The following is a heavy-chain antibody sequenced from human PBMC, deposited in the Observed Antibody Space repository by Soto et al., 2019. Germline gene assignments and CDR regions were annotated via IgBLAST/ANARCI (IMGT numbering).Heavy chain of an antibody. J-gene: IGHJ4*02. CDR2: TYYRSKWYH. CDR3: ARVEDSSGWFDY. Sequence: PSQTLSLTCAISGDSVSSKSAAWNWIRQSPSRGLEWLGRTYYRSKWYHDYAVSVKSRITINPDTSKNQFSLQLNSMTPEDTAVYYCARVEDSSGWFDYWGQGTLVTVSS. CDR1: GDSVSSKSAA. D-gene: IGHD6-19*01. V-gene: IGHV6-1*01.